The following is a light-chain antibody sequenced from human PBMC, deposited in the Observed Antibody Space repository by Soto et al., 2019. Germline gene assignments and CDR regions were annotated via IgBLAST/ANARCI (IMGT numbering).Light chain of an antibody. Sequence: SALTQRPSASGSPGQSVTLSCTGTSSDVGGYNYVSWYQQYPGRAPKLMIYEVTKRPSGVPDRFSGSKSGNTASLTVSGLQAEVEADYYCSSYAASNNFYFVFGGGTKLTVL. V-gene: IGLV2-8*01. CDR2: EVT. CDR3: SSYAASNNFYFV. J-gene: IGLJ3*02. CDR1: SSDVGGYNY.